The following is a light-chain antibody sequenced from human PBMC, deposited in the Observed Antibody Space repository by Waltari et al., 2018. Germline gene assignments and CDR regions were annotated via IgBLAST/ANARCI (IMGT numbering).Light chain of an antibody. Sequence: DIVMTQSPDSLAVALGERATINCKSSQSLLYTSNNKNYVAWYQQKPGQPPKLLIYGASTRESGVPDRFSGSGSGTDFTLTISSLQAEDVAVYYCHHYYSTPRTFGQGTKVEIK. CDR3: HHYYSTPRT. V-gene: IGKV4-1*01. J-gene: IGKJ1*01. CDR2: GAS. CDR1: QSLLYTSNNKNY.